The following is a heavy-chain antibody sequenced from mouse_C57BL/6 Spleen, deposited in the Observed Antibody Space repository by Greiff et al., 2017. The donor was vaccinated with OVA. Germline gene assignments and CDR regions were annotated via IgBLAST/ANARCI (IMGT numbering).Heavy chain of an antibody. CDR3: ARYGSNLAYAMDY. CDR2: IHPNSGST. D-gene: IGHD2-5*01. V-gene: IGHV1-64*01. J-gene: IGHJ4*01. Sequence: QVQLQQPGAELVKPGASVKLSCKASGYTFTSYWMHWVKQRPGQGLEWIGMIHPNSGSTNYNEKFKSKATLTVDKSSSTAYMQLSSLTSEDSAVYYCARYGSNLAYAMDYWGQGTSVTVSS. CDR1: GYTFTSYW.